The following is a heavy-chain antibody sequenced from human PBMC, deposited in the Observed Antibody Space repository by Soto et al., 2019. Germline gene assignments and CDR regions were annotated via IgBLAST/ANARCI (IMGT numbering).Heavy chain of an antibody. CDR3: AASIFYYGMDV. CDR1: GYTFTDYW. Sequence: GESLKLSCKGSGYTFTDYWIGWVRQMPGKGPEGMGIIYPGDSDTKYNPSFQGQVTISADKSITTTYLQWSSLKASDTAIYYCAASIFYYGMDVWGQGTTVTVSS. J-gene: IGHJ6*02. CDR2: IYPGDSDT. V-gene: IGHV5-51*01.